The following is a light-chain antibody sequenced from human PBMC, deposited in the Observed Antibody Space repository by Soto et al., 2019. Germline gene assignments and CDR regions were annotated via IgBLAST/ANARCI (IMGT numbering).Light chain of an antibody. Sequence: EIELTQSPGTLSLSPGERATLSCRASQSVSSSYLAWYQQKPGQAPRLLIYGASGRATGIPDRFSGSGSGTDFTLTISSREPEDFAVYYCQQYGSSPLTFGGGTKVEIK. V-gene: IGKV3-20*01. CDR2: GAS. CDR1: QSVSSSY. J-gene: IGKJ4*01. CDR3: QQYGSSPLT.